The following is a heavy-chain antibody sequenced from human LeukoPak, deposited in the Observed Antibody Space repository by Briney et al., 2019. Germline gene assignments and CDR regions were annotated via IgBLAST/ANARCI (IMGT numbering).Heavy chain of an antibody. J-gene: IGHJ4*02. CDR2: ISVSGAST. CDR1: GFTFSNYA. D-gene: IGHD3-10*01. Sequence: GGSLRLSCVASGFTFSNYAMSWVRQAPGKGLEWVSSISVSGASTFYADSVRGRFTISRDNSRNTLYLQMNSLRAEDTAVYYCAKEGGSGSYYGGFDYWGQGTLVTVSS. CDR3: AKEGGSGSYYGGFDY. V-gene: IGHV3-23*01.